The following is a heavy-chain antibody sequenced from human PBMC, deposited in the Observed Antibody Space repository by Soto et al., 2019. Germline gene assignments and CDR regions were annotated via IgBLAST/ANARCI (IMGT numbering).Heavy chain of an antibody. CDR1: GGSISSGGYY. CDR2: IYYSGGT. J-gene: IGHJ6*03. CDR3: ARGAAMITFGGVIVPEYYYYYMDV. D-gene: IGHD3-16*02. V-gene: IGHV4-31*03. Sequence: SETLSLTCTVSGGSISSGGYYWSWIRQHPGKGLEWIGYIYYSGGTYYNPSLKSRVTISVDTSKNQFSLKLSSVTAADTAVYYCARGAAMITFGGVIVPEYYYYYMDVWGKGTTVTVSS.